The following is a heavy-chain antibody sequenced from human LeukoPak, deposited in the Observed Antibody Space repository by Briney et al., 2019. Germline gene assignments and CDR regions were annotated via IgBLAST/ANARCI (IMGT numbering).Heavy chain of an antibody. CDR2: IYDSGST. J-gene: IGHJ5*02. Sequence: SETLSLTCTVSGGSISSYYWSWLRQPPGKGVEWIGYIYDSGSTNYTPSLKSRVTISVDTSKNQFSLKLNSVTAADTAVYYCAKEAGVVPGLWFDHWGQGTLVTVSS. V-gene: IGHV4-59*01. CDR3: AKEAGVVPGLWFDH. D-gene: IGHD2-21*02. CDR1: GGSISSYY.